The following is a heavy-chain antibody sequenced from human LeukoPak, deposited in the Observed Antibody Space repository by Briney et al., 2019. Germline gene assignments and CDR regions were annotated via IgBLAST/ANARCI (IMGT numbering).Heavy chain of an antibody. D-gene: IGHD5-12*01. Sequence: GGSLRLSCAASGFTFSSYGMHWVRQAPGKGLEWVAVISYDGSNKYYADSVKGRFTISRDNSKNTLYLQMNSLRAEDTAVYHCAKDVIYSGYDPGYYWGQGTLVTVSS. CDR1: GFTFSSYG. CDR2: ISYDGSNK. CDR3: AKDVIYSGYDPGYY. J-gene: IGHJ4*02. V-gene: IGHV3-30*18.